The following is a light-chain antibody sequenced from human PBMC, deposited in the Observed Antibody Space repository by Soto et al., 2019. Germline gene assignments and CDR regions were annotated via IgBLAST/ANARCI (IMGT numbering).Light chain of an antibody. CDR1: QDIRNC. Sequence: DIQMTQSPTSLSASVGDRVTITCRASQDIRNCVAWYQQKPGKAPKLLIYAASTLQSGVPSRFSGSGSGTDFTLTINSLQPEDVATYSCQKYSSVPVFGPGTKVAIK. CDR3: QKYSSVPV. CDR2: AAS. V-gene: IGKV1-27*01. J-gene: IGKJ3*01.